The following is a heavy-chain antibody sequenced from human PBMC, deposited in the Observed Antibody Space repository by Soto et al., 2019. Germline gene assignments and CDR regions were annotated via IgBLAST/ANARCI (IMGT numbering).Heavy chain of an antibody. J-gene: IGHJ6*02. Sequence: SVKVSFKASGGTFSSYAISWVRQAPGQGLEWMGGIIPIFGTANYAQKFQGRVTITADESTSTAYMELSSLRSEDTAVYYCARDYCSSTSCPAYYYGMDVWGQGTTVTVSS. V-gene: IGHV1-69*13. CDR1: GGTFSSYA. CDR2: IIPIFGTA. D-gene: IGHD2-2*01. CDR3: ARDYCSSTSCPAYYYGMDV.